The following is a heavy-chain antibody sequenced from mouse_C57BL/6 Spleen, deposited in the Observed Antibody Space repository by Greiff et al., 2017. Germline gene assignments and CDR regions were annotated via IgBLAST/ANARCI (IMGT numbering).Heavy chain of an antibody. CDR3: AREGDYDGAWFAY. J-gene: IGHJ3*01. Sequence: QVQLQQPGAELVRPGSSVKLSCKASGYTFTSYWMDWVKQRPGQGLEWIGNIYPSDSETHYNQKFKDKATLTVAKSSSTAYMQLSSLTSEDSAVYYCAREGDYDGAWFAYWGQGTLVTVSA. CDR2: IYPSDSET. D-gene: IGHD2-4*01. CDR1: GYTFTSYW. V-gene: IGHV1-61*01.